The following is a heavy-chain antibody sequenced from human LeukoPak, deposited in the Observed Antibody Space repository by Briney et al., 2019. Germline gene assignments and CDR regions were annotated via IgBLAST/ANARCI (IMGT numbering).Heavy chain of an antibody. CDR2: ISTSSSII. V-gene: IGHV3-48*01. CDR1: GFTFSTYS. Sequence: PGGSLRLSCAASGFTFSTYSMNWVRRAPGKGLEWVSYISTSSSIIYYADSVKGRFTISRDNAKNSLYLQMNSLRAEDTAVYFCARDCSSTICYDTPDFDYWGQGTLVTVSS. D-gene: IGHD2-2*01. J-gene: IGHJ4*02. CDR3: ARDCSSTICYDTPDFDY.